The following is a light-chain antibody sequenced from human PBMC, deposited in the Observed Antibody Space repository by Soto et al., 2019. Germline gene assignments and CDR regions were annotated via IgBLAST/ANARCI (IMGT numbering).Light chain of an antibody. CDR1: QSVARS. Sequence: EIVFTQSRGTLSLSPGGRVTLSCKASQSVARSVEWYQQKPGQAPRLLLYGASTRATGFPARFSGSGSGTEFTLTISSLQSEDFEVYLCQQYHYWPITFGQGTRLEIK. V-gene: IGKV3-15*01. J-gene: IGKJ5*01. CDR3: QQYHYWPIT. CDR2: GAS.